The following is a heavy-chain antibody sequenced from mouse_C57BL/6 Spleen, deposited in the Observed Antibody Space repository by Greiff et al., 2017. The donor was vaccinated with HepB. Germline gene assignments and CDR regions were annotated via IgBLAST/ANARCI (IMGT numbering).Heavy chain of an antibody. V-gene: IGHV1-54*01. D-gene: IGHD2-3*01. CDR2: INPGSGGT. J-gene: IGHJ2*01. CDR3: ARDGFDY. Sequence: VQLVESGAELVRPGTSVKVSCKASGYAFTNYLIEWVKQRPGQGLEWIGVINPGSGGTNYNEKFKGKATLTADKSSSTAYMQLSSLTSEDSAVYFCARDGFDYWGQGTTLTVSS. CDR1: GYAFTNYL.